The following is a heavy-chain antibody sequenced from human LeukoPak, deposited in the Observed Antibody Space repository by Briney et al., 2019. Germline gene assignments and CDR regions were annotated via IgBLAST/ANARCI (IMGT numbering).Heavy chain of an antibody. J-gene: IGHJ4*02. CDR1: GFTARNNY. D-gene: IGHD6-19*01. Sequence: GGTLRLSCAAAGFTARNNYMSWVRQAPGKGLEWVSVIYSGVSTYYADSVKGSFTISRDNSTNTLYLQMNSLRAEDTAAYYCASTSGWYEPIDYWGQGTLVTVSS. CDR3: ASTSGWYEPIDY. V-gene: IGHV3-66*01. CDR2: IYSGVST.